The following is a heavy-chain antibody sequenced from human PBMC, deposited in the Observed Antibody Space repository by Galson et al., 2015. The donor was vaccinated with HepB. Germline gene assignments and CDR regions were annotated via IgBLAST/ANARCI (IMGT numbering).Heavy chain of an antibody. V-gene: IGHV3-7*01. D-gene: IGHD3-10*01. CDR3: VRDRGREGL. J-gene: IGHJ4*02. CDR1: GFTFSSYW. Sequence: SLRLSCAASGFTFSSYWMSWVRQAPEKGLECVATIRQDGSDKFYVDSVKGRFTISRDNAKTSLYLQMNSLRAEDAAVYYCVRDRGREGLRGQGVLVTVSS. CDR2: IRQDGSDK.